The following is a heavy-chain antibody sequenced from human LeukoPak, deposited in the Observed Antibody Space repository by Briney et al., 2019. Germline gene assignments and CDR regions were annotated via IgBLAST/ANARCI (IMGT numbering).Heavy chain of an antibody. V-gene: IGHV1-2*02. Sequence: APVKVSCKASGYTFTDYYMHWVRQAPGQGLEWLGWINPNSGGTNYAQKFQGRVTMTRDTSISTAYMELSRLRSDDTAVYYCAREYYDSSAYNQEAIDYWGQGTLVTVPS. CDR1: GYTFTDYY. CDR2: INPNSGGT. D-gene: IGHD3-22*01. CDR3: AREYYDSSAYNQEAIDY. J-gene: IGHJ4*02.